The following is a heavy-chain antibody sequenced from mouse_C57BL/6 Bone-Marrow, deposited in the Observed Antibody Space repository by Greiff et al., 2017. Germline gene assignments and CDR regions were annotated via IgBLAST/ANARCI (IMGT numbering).Heavy chain of an antibody. CDR2: INPYNGGT. V-gene: IGHV1-19*01. D-gene: IGHD2-14*01. Sequence: EVKLMESGPVLVKPGASVKMSCKASGYTFTDYYMNWVKQSPGKSLEWIGVINPYNGGTSYNQKFKGKATLTVDKSSSTAYMQFSSLTSEDSAIYYCAVYYRNDWYVDVWGTGTTVTVSS. J-gene: IGHJ1*03. CDR1: GYTFTDYY. CDR3: AVYYRNDWYVDV.